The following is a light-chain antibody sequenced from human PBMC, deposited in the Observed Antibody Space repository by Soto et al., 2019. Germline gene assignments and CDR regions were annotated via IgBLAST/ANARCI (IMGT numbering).Light chain of an antibody. CDR2: TAS. J-gene: IGKJ4*01. V-gene: IGKV1-9*01. CDR1: QGINSY. CDR3: QQLYTYPLT. Sequence: DIQLTPSPSFLSASVGDRVTVTCRASQGINSYLAWYQQKPGQAPKLLIYTASTLQSGVPSRFRGSGAGTDFTLTITSLQPEDFAAYYCQQLYTYPLTFGGGTKVEIK.